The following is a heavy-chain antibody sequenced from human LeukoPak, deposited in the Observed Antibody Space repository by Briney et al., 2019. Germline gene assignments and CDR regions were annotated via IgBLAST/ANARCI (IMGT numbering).Heavy chain of an antibody. CDR3: TTVEYSYGTN. D-gene: IGHD5-18*01. J-gene: IGHJ4*02. CDR1: GFTFSNAW. Sequence: GGSLRLSCAASGFTFSNAWMSWVRQAPGKGLEWVGRIKSKIDGGTTDYAAPVKGRFTISRDDSKNTLYLQMNSLKTEDTAVYYCTTVEYSYGTNWGQGTLVTVSS. CDR2: IKSKIDGGTT. V-gene: IGHV3-15*01.